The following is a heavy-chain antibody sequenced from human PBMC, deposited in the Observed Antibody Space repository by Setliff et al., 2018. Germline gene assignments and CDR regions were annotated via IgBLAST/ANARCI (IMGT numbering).Heavy chain of an antibody. J-gene: IGHJ3*02. Sequence: SETLSLTCGVSGASITSGHYWGWIRQPPGKGLEWIATMSHRGRTYYNPSLESRVTMSRDTSKNQFSLRLTSAAAADTAVYYCASPRRDDLDSPFDAFDIWGQGTMVTVS. CDR2: MSHRGRT. CDR3: ASPRRDDLDSPFDAFDI. D-gene: IGHD3-3*01. V-gene: IGHV4-38-2*01. CDR1: GASITSGHY.